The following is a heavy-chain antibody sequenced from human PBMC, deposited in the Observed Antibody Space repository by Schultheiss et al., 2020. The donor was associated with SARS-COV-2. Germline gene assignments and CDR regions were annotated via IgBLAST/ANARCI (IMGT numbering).Heavy chain of an antibody. CDR3: ARVGIAAPWFDP. D-gene: IGHD6-6*01. CDR2: IYTSGST. J-gene: IGHJ5*02. Sequence: GSLRLSCTVSGGSISSSSYYWGWIRQPPGKGLEWIGRIYTSGSTNYNPSLKSRVTMSVDTSKNQFSLKLSSVTAADTAVYYCARVGIAAPWFDPWGQGTLVTVSS. V-gene: IGHV4-39*07. CDR1: GGSISSSSYY.